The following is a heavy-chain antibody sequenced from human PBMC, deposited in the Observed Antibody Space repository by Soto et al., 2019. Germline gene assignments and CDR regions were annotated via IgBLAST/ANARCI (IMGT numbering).Heavy chain of an antibody. V-gene: IGHV1-18*01. D-gene: IGHD2-2*01. J-gene: IGHJ4*02. CDR1: GYSFSTYG. CDR2: ISAYNGNT. CDR3: VRGPDIIVVPSALGHFDH. Sequence: QVHLEQSGAEMKKPGASVNVSCKASGYSFSTYGVSWVRQAPGQGPEWMGWISAYNGNTNYAQRFQGRLTLTTDTSTSTAYMELRGLRSDDTAVYYYVRGPDIIVVPSALGHFDHWGQGTLVTVSS.